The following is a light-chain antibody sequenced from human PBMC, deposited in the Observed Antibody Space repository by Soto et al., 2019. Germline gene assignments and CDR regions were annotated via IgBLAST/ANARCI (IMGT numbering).Light chain of an antibody. V-gene: IGKV3-15*01. CDR3: QQYYQWPSYT. CDR2: DAS. Sequence: EIVMTQSPLTLSASPGDRAIFSCRASQSVGSNIAWYQKKPGQSPRLLVYDASTRATAIPARFSGSGSGTEFTLTINTLQPEDFAVYYCQQYYQWPSYTFGQGTKVDI. J-gene: IGKJ2*01. CDR1: QSVGSN.